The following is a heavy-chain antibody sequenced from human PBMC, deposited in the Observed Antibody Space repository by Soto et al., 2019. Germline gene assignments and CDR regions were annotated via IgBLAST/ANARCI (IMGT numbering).Heavy chain of an antibody. J-gene: IGHJ4*02. Sequence: QVQLVQSGAEVKKPGASVKVSCKASGYTFTSFGITWVRQAPGQGLEWVGWISAYIGHTNYAQKLQGRVTMTTDTPVSTGFMELRRLRSDDPAVYYCARGHVYAWGSHPFRCADYWVQGTLVTV. D-gene: IGHD3-16*01. V-gene: IGHV1-18*01. CDR2: ISAYIGHT. CDR1: GYTFTSFG. CDR3: ARGHVYAWGSHPFRCADY.